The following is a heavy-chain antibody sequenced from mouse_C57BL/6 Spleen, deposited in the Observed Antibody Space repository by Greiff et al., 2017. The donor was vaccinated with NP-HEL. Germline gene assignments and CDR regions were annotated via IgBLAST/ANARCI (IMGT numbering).Heavy chain of an antibody. CDR3: ARRIYPLYYFDY. D-gene: IGHD2-1*01. Sequence: EVQLQQSGPGLVKPSQSLSLTCSVTGYSITSGYYWNWIRQFPGNKLEWMGYISYDGSNNYNPSLKNRISITRDTSKNQFFLKLNSVTTEDTATYYCARRIYPLYYFDYWGQGTTLTISS. J-gene: IGHJ2*01. V-gene: IGHV3-6*01. CDR2: ISYDGSN. CDR1: GYSITSGYY.